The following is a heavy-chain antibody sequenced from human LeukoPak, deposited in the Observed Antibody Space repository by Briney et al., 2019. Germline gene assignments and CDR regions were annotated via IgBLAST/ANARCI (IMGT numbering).Heavy chain of an antibody. Sequence: SETLSLTCTVSGGSISSYYWSWIRQPPGKGLEWIGYIYYGGSTNYNPSLKSRVTISVDTSKNQFSLKLSSVTAADTAVYYCARVGPLYYYDSSGYYSDDAFDIWGQGTMVTVSS. CDR2: IYYGGST. CDR3: ARVGPLYYYDSSGYYSDDAFDI. CDR1: GGSISSYY. D-gene: IGHD3-22*01. J-gene: IGHJ3*02. V-gene: IGHV4-59*01.